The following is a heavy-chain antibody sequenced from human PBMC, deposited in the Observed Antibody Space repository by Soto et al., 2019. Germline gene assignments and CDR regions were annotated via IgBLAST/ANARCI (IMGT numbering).Heavy chain of an antibody. Sequence: PXEXLKISCGPFGYXFTTYCISWVRQMPGEGPEWMGAIDPRDSHTKYSPSFQGHVTISVDKSISTAYLPWTRMKASHTAISSAAREKSGLQLLDGLDPWGQGTLGTVSS. CDR1: GYXFTTYC. J-gene: IGHJ5*02. V-gene: IGHV5-10-1*01. CDR2: IDPRDSHT. D-gene: IGHD2-2*01. CDR3: AREKSGLQLLDGLDP.